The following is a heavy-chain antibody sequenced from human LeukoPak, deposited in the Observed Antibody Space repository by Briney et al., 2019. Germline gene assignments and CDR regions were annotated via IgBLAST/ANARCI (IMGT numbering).Heavy chain of an antibody. CDR2: ISYDGSIR. CDR1: EFSFSNFA. J-gene: IGHJ5*02. V-gene: IGHV3-30*04. Sequence: PGGSLRLSCAASEFSFSNFAMYWVRQPPGKGLEWLAVISYDGSIRYYADFVKGRFTISRDNSNNTLHLQMNSLRPDDSALYYCAREDNPLWFDPWGQGTLVTVSS. CDR3: AREDNPLWFDP. D-gene: IGHD1-1*01.